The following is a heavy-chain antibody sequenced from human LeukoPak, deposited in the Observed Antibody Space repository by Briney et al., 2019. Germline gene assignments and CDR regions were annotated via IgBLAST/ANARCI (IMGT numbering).Heavy chain of an antibody. D-gene: IGHD6-13*01. CDR2: ISGSGGST. Sequence: GGSLRLSCAASGFTFSSYAMSWVRQAPGKGLEWASAISGSGGSTYYADSVKGRFTISRDNSKNTLYLQMNSLRAEDTAVYYCAKGSSSSWYSFDYWGQGTLVTVSS. CDR3: AKGSSSSWYSFDY. J-gene: IGHJ4*02. CDR1: GFTFSSYA. V-gene: IGHV3-23*01.